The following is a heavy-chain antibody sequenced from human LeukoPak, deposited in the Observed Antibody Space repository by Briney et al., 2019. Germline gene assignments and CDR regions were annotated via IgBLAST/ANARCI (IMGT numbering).Heavy chain of an antibody. D-gene: IGHD3-10*01. CDR1: NGSITGYY. CDR2: IYSSGST. Sequence: SETLSLTCTVSNGSITGYYWSWIRQSPGRGLEWIGYIYSSGSTNYNPSLQSRVTISIDTSKNHFSLKLSSVTAADTAVYYCARRKRYYGSGSYYNPIAYYMDVWGKGTTVTISS. J-gene: IGHJ6*03. V-gene: IGHV4-59*08. CDR3: ARRKRYYGSGSYYNPIAYYMDV.